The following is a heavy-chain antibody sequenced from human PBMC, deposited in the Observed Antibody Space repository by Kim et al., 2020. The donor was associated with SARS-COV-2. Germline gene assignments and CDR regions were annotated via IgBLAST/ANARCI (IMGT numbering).Heavy chain of an antibody. V-gene: IGHV4-39*01. CDR3: ATNYYDSSGFNGDY. J-gene: IGHJ4*02. Sequence: NPTLKGRVTISVDTSKNQFSLKLSSVTAADTAVYYCATNYYDSSGFNGDYWGQGTLVT. D-gene: IGHD3-22*01.